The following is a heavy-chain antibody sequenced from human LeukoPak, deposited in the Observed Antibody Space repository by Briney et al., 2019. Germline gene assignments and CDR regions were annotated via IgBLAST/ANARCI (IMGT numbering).Heavy chain of an antibody. CDR1: XGXXXXXXX. D-gene: IGHD1-26*01. J-gene: IGHJ4*02. Sequence: SETXSLTCAVXXGXXXXXXXXXWXXXXXXXXLXWXXXXXHSXSXNXNXSIXSRVXIXVDKSKNQFSLKLSSVTAADTAVYYCARDGEVGARYYFDYWGQGTLVTVSS. V-gene: IGHV4-4*02. CDR3: ARDGEVGARYYFDY. CDR2: XXHSXSX.